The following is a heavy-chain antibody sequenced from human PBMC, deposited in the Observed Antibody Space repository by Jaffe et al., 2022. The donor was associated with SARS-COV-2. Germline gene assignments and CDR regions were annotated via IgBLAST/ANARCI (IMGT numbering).Heavy chain of an antibody. CDR2: ISYDGSKE. J-gene: IGHJ4*02. CDR3: TREITYRSGGYYFDY. CDR1: GFTFSSYA. Sequence: QVQLVESGGGVVQPGRSLRLSCAASGFTFSSYAMHWVRQAPGEGLEWVAVISYDGSKEFYADSVRGRFAISRDNSKNTLYLQMNSLRAEDTAVYFCTREITYRSGGYYFDYWGQGTLVTVSS. D-gene: IGHD6-19*01. V-gene: IGHV3-30*09.